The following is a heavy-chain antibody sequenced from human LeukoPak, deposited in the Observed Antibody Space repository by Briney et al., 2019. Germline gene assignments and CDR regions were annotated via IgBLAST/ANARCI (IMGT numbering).Heavy chain of an antibody. CDR3: ARCRENDFWSGSPVDY. D-gene: IGHD3-3*01. CDR1: GFFFTSYC. J-gene: IGHJ4*02. CDR2: ISFDGSNK. Sequence: GGSLRLSCAASGFFFTSYCMHWVRQAPGKGLEWLAVISFDGSNKYYADSVKGRFTISRDNSKTTVFVQMNSLTFEDTAVYYCARCRENDFWSGSPVDYWGQGTLVTVSS. V-gene: IGHV3-30-3*01.